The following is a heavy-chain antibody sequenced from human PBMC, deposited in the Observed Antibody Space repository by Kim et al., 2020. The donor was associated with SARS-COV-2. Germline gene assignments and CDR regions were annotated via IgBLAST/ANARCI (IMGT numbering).Heavy chain of an antibody. D-gene: IGHD6-13*01. CDR1: GGSISSSSYY. V-gene: IGHV4-39*01. CDR3: ARVPYSSSHDNWFDP. J-gene: IGHJ5*02. Sequence: SETLSLTCTVSGGSISSSSYYWGWIRQPPGKGLEWIGSIYYSGSTYYNPSLKSRVTISVDTSKNQFSLKLSSVTAADTAVYYCARVPYSSSHDNWFDPWGQGTLVTVSS. CDR2: IYYSGST.